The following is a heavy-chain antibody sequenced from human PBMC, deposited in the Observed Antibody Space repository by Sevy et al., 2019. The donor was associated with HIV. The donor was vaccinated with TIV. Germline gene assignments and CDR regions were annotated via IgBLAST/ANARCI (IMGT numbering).Heavy chain of an antibody. D-gene: IGHD1-26*01. CDR2: ISYEGTET. CDR3: ARDGGYSIKWYPLY. V-gene: IGHV3-30-3*01. CDR1: GFAFSTHD. J-gene: IGHJ4*01. Sequence: GGSLRLSCAASGFAFSTHDMHWVRQAPGKGLEWVAVISYEGTETFYAASVEGRFTISRDNSKNMLSLQINSLKPEDTAAYYCARDGGYSIKWYPLYWGHGTLVTVSS.